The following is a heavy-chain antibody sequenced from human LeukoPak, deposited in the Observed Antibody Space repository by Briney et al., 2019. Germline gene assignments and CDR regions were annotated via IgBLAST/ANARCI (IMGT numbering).Heavy chain of an antibody. V-gene: IGHV1-69*13. CDR3: AREGPKGRDY. J-gene: IGHJ4*02. Sequence: GASVKVSCKASGGTFSSYAISWVRQAPGQGPEWMGGIIPIFGTANYAQKFQGRVTITADESTSTAYMELSSLRSEDTAVYYCAREGPKGRDYWGQGTLVTVSS. CDR2: IIPIFGTA. CDR1: GGTFSSYA.